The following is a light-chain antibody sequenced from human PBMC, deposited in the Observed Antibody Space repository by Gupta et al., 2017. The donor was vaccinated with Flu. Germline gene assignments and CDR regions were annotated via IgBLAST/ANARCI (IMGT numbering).Light chain of an antibody. CDR3: QWYDSSLNGSDV. CDR2: GND. V-gene: IGLV1-40*01. J-gene: IGLJ1*01. Sequence: TVSCTGSSSNIGAGYDVHWYQQFPGKAPKLLIVGNDNRPSGGPERFSGARYGSSASLVIDGLQAEDEAEYFCQWYDSSLNGSDVFGTGTKVTVL. CDR1: SSNIGAGYD.